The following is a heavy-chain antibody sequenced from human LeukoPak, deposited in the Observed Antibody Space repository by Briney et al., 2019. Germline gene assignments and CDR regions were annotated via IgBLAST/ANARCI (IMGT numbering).Heavy chain of an antibody. V-gene: IGHV3-66*02. CDR3: ARGAIAAAGTGDWYFDL. J-gene: IGHJ2*01. CDR1: GFTVSSNY. D-gene: IGHD6-13*01. CDR2: IYSGGST. Sequence: GGSLRLSCAASGFTVSSNYMSWVRQAPGKGLEWVSVIYSGGSTYYADSVKGRSTISRDNSKNTLYLQMNSLRAEDTAVYYCARGAIAAAGTGDWYFDLWGRGTLVTVSS.